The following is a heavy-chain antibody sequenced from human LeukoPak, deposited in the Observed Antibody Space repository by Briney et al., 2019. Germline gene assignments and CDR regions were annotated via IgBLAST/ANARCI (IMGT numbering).Heavy chain of an antibody. CDR2: ISFDGTTK. V-gene: IGHV3-30*03. D-gene: IGHD6-13*01. Sequence: PGNSLRLSCAASGFTVSTSVMHWVRQAPGKGLDWAAIISFDGTTKYYADSVKGRFTISRDNSKNTLYLQMNSLRAEDTAVYYCARDLRPRWSSSWDYFDYWGQGTLVTVSS. J-gene: IGHJ4*02. CDR1: GFTVSTSV. CDR3: ARDLRPRWSSSWDYFDY.